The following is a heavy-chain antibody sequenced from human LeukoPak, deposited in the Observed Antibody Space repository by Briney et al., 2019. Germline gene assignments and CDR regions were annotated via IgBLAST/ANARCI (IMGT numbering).Heavy chain of an antibody. CDR3: ARSYYYGSGSYIGRYYFDY. V-gene: IGHV3-7*01. D-gene: IGHD3-10*01. CDR2: IKPDGSEK. J-gene: IGHJ4*02. CDR1: GFTFTNYW. Sequence: GGSLRLSCAASGFTFTNYWMSWVRQAPGKGLEWVANIKPDGSEKYYVDSVKGRFTISRDNAKNSLYLQMNSLRAEDTAVYYCARSYYYGSGSYIGRYYFDYWGQGTLVTVSS.